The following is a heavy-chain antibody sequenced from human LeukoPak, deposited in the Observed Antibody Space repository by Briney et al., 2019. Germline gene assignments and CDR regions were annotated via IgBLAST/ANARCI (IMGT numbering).Heavy chain of an antibody. CDR1: GFTFSSYS. CDR2: ISSSSSYI. D-gene: IGHD6-6*01. CDR3: ARGMYSSSSDFGY. Sequence: GGSLRLSCAASGFTFSSYSMNWVRQAPGKGLEWVSSISSSSSYIYYADSVKGRFTISRDKAKNSLYLQMNSLRAEDTAVYYCARGMYSSSSDFGYWGQGTLVTVSS. J-gene: IGHJ4*02. V-gene: IGHV3-21*01.